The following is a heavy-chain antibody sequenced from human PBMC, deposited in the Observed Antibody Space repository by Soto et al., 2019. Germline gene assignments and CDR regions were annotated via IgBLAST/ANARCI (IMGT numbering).Heavy chain of an antibody. CDR3: AKERIPAAIINYYYGMDV. V-gene: IGHV3-53*01. J-gene: IGHJ6*02. D-gene: IGHD2-2*01. Sequence: PGGSLRLSCAASGFTVSSNYMTWVRQAPGKGLEWVSAIDSDASTYYADSVKGRFTISRDKSKGTLYLQISSLRAEDTAVYYCAKERIPAAIINYYYGMDVWGQGTTVTVSS. CDR1: GFTVSSNY. CDR2: IDSDAST.